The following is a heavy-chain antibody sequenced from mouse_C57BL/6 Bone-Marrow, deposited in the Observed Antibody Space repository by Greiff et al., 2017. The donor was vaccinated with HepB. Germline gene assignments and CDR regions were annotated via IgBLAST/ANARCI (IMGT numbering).Heavy chain of an antibody. D-gene: IGHD1-1*01. CDR3: ASPYDYGSSYGYAMDY. J-gene: IGHJ4*01. CDR2: ISNGGGST. CDR1: GFTFSDYY. Sequence: EVKLVESGGGLVQPGGSLKLSCAASGFTFSDYYMYWVRQTPEKRLEWVAYISNGGGSTYYPDTVKGRFTISRDNAKNTLYLQMSRLKSEDTAMYYCASPYDYGSSYGYAMDYWGQGTSVTVSS. V-gene: IGHV5-12*01.